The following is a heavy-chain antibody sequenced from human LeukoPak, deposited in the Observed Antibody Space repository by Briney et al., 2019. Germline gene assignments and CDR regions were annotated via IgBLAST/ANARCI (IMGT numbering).Heavy chain of an antibody. D-gene: IGHD2-15*01. CDR1: GFTFSTYT. CDR3: ARVGARYCSGGSCSFDY. V-gene: IGHV3-30*04. CDR2: ISYDGSNK. J-gene: IGHJ4*02. Sequence: GGSLRLSCAASGFTFSTYTMNWVHQAPGKGLEWVAVISYDGSNKYYADSVKGRFTISRDNSKNTLYLQMNSLRAEDTAVYYCARVGARYCSGGSCSFDYWGQGTLVTVSS.